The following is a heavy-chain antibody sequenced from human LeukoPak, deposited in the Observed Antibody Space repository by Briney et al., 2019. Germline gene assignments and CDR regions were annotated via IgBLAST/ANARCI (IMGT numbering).Heavy chain of an antibody. CDR1: GFTFSSYS. CDR2: ISSSSSTI. Sequence: GGSLRLSCAASGFTFSSYSMNWVRQAPGKGLEWVSYISSSSSTIYYADSVKGRFTISRDNATNSLYLQMNTLRAEDTAVYYCARDLGYYHPEYLDYWGQGTLVTVSS. V-gene: IGHV3-48*01. J-gene: IGHJ4*02. D-gene: IGHD3-22*01. CDR3: ARDLGYYHPEYLDY.